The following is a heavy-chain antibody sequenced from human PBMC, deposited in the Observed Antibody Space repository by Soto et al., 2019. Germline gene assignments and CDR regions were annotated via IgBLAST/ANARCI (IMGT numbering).Heavy chain of an antibody. CDR2: IIPIFGTA. J-gene: IGHJ6*02. CDR3: ARRWFGELVTLGYYYYGMDV. CDR1: GGTFSSYA. D-gene: IGHD3-10*01. Sequence: GASVKVSCKASGGTFSSYAISWVRQAPGQGLEWMGGIIPIFGTANYAQKFQGRVTITADESTSTAYMELSSLRSEDTAVYYCARRWFGELVTLGYYYYGMDVWGQGTTVTVSS. V-gene: IGHV1-69*13.